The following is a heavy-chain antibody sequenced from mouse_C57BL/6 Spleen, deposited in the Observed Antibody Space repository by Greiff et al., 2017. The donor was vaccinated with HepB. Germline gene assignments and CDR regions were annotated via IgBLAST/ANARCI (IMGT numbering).Heavy chain of an antibody. Sequence: VQLKESGAELVKPGASVKLSCTASGFNIKDYYMHWVKQRTEQGLEWIGRIDPEDGETKYATKFQGKATIKADTSSNTAYLQLSSLTSEDTAVYYCAPHYYGSSWGFAYWGQGTLVTVSA. V-gene: IGHV14-2*01. CDR3: APHYYGSSWGFAY. D-gene: IGHD1-1*01. CDR1: GFNIKDYY. CDR2: IDPEDGET. J-gene: IGHJ3*01.